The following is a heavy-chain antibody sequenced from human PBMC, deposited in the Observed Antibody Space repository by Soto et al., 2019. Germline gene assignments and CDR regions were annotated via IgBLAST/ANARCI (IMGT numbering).Heavy chain of an antibody. D-gene: IGHD2-2*01. V-gene: IGHV3-48*01. Sequence: GGSLRLSCVASGVSFSNYNMNWVRQAPGKGLEWLSYISSDNITKYYADSVRGRFTISRDSAKNTLYLQMNSLRAEDMAVYYCASIYCSSTSCGNPYYYGMDVWGQGTTVTVSS. CDR2: ISSDNITK. CDR3: ASIYCSSTSCGNPYYYGMDV. J-gene: IGHJ6*02. CDR1: GVSFSNYN.